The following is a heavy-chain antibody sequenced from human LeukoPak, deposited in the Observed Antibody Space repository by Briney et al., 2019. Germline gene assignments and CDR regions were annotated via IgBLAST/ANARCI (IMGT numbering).Heavy chain of an antibody. D-gene: IGHD3-9*01. J-gene: IGHJ3*02. Sequence: SETLSLTRTVSGGSISSYYWSWIRQPAGKGLEWIGRIYTSGSTNYNPSLKSRVTMSVDTSKNQFSLKLSSVTAADTAVYYCARDRYFDWYDAFDIWGQGTMVTVSS. CDR1: GGSISSYY. CDR2: IYTSGST. V-gene: IGHV4-4*07. CDR3: ARDRYFDWYDAFDI.